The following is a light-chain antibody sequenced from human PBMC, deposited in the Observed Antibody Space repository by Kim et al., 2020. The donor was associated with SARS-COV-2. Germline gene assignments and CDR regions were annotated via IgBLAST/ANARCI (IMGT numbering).Light chain of an antibody. CDR1: QSVSTN. J-gene: IGKJ1*01. Sequence: VSPGETATLSCRVSQSVSTNLAWYQQTLGQPPRLLISGTVTRATGIPARFRGSGSGTEFTLTISSLQSEDFAVYYCQQYNNWPRTFGQGTKVDIK. CDR3: QQYNNWPRT. V-gene: IGKV3-15*01. CDR2: GTV.